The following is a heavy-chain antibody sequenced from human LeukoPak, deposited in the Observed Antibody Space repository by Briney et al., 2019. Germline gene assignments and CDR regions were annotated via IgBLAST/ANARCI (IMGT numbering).Heavy chain of an antibody. CDR1: GFSFSMYS. CDR3: AKIAETSGTYGQGFDY. CDR2: ISDNGAVT. V-gene: IGHV3-23*01. D-gene: IGHD1-26*01. J-gene: IGHJ4*02. Sequence: SGGSLRLSGAASGFSFSMYSMSWIRQAPGKGLEWVSVISDNGAVTFYGDSVKGRFTISRDNSKNTLYLQMNSLRVEDTAVYYCAKIAETSGTYGQGFDYWGQGTLITVSS.